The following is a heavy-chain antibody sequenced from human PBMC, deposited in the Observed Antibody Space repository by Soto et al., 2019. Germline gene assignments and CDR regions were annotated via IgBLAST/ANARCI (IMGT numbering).Heavy chain of an antibody. Sequence: QVQLVESGGGLVKPGGSLRLSCAASGFTFSDYYMSWIRQAPGKGLEWVSYISSSGSTIYYADSVKGRFTISRDNAKNSLELQMNSLRAEDTAVYYCAGRGVSSSGWYTYYYYYMDVWGKGTTVTVSS. CDR3: AGRGVSSSGWYTYYYYYMDV. CDR2: ISSSGSTI. D-gene: IGHD6-19*01. J-gene: IGHJ6*03. CDR1: GFTFSDYY. V-gene: IGHV3-11*01.